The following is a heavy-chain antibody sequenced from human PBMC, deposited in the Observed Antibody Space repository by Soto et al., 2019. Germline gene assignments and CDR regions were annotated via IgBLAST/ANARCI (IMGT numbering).Heavy chain of an antibody. V-gene: IGHV3-66*01. CDR1: GFTVSSNY. CDR2: IYSGGST. D-gene: IGHD3-3*01. J-gene: IGHJ6*02. CDR3: ARDPPYYDFRLVV. Sequence: GGPLILSCAASGFTVSSNYMSWVRQAPGKGLEWVSLIYSGGSTYYADSVKGRFTISRDNSKNTLYLQMNSLRAEDTAVYYCARDPPYYDFRLVVWGQGT.